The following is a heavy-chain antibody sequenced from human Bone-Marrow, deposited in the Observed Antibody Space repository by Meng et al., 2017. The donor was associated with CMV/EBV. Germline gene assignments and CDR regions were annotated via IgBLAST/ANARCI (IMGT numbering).Heavy chain of an antibody. D-gene: IGHD1-26*01. CDR2: INPNSGGT. Sequence: ASVKVSCKASGYTFTGYYLHWVRQAPGQGLEWMGWINPNSGGTNYAQKFQGRVTMTRDTSISTAYMELSRLRSDDTAVYYCARRGSYSGPYGMDVWGQGTTVTVSS. CDR1: GYTFTGYY. CDR3: ARRGSYSGPYGMDV. J-gene: IGHJ6*02. V-gene: IGHV1-2*02.